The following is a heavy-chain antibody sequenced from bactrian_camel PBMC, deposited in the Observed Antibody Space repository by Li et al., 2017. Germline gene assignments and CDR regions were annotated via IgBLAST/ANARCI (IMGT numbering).Heavy chain of an antibody. CDR2: VDSDGNA. CDR1: ESVYKFC. Sequence: HVQLVESGGGSVQAGGSLRLSCSASESVYKFCIGWFRQGKGQWRNGVATVDSDGNAYYARSVEGRFTISQDNAKNTVYLQMDSLDTRDTAIYYCAARAGICIRDDHWSRMKYKGQGTQVTVS. V-gene: IGHV3S9*01. D-gene: IGHD7*01. J-gene: IGHJ4*01.